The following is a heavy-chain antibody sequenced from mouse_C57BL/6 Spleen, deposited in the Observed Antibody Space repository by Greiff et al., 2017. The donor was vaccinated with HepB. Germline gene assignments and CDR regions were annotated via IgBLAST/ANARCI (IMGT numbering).Heavy chain of an antibody. CDR1: GFNIKNTY. Sequence: EVQLQQSVAELVRPGASVKLSCTASGFNIKNTYMHWVKQRPEQGLEWIGRIDPANGNTKYAPKFQGKATITADTSSNTAYLQLSSLTSEDTAIYYCASPLNWDIEGIDYFDYWGQGTTLTVSS. CDR3: ASPLNWDIEGIDYFDY. D-gene: IGHD4-1*01. V-gene: IGHV14-3*01. CDR2: IDPANGNT. J-gene: IGHJ2*01.